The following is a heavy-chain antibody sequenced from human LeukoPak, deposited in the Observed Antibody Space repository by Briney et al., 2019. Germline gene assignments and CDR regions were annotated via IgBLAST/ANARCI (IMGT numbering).Heavy chain of an antibody. V-gene: IGHV3-23*01. D-gene: IGHD3-10*01. J-gene: IGHJ3*02. CDR3: AKGTYYYASGSDAFDI. Sequence: GGSLRLSCAASGITLSNYAMTWVRQAPGKGLEWVSAISGSGDNTHYADSVKGRFTISRDNSKNTLYLQMNSLRAEDTAVFYCAKGTYYYASGSDAFDIWGQGTLVTVSS. CDR2: ISGSGDNT. CDR1: GITLSNYA.